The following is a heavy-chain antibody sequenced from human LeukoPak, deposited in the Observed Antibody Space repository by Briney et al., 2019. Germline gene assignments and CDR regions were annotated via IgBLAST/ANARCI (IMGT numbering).Heavy chain of an antibody. CDR1: GGPISSYY. CDR3: AREGYYGSGSYYNPYYYYMDV. Sequence: KPSETLSLTCTVSGGPISSYYWSWIRQPPGKGLEWIGYIYYSGSTNYNPSLKSRVTISVKTSKNQFSLKLSSVTAADTAVYYCAREGYYGSGSYYNPYYYYMDVWGKGTTVTISS. V-gene: IGHV4-59*12. D-gene: IGHD3-10*01. CDR2: IYYSGST. J-gene: IGHJ6*03.